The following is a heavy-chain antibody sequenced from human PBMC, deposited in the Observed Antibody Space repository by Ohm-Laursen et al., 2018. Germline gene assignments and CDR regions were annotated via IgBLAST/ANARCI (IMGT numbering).Heavy chain of an antibody. CDR2: IGVNADDT. V-gene: IGHV3-23*01. CDR3: AKDASTATAFYYDH. Sequence: SLRLSCSASGSIFSTYTMAWVRQIPGKGLERVSAIGVNADDTYYAESVKGRFSISRDNSKNTLFLQINNLRVEDTAVYFCAKDASTATAFYYDHWGQGTLVTVSS. D-gene: IGHD4-17*01. CDR1: GSIFSTYT. J-gene: IGHJ4*02.